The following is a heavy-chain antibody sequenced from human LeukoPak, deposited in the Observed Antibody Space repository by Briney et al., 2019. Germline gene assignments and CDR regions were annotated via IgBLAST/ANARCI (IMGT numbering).Heavy chain of an antibody. CDR3: AREKSSGSYYKNYYYYMDV. CDR1: GGSISSYY. D-gene: IGHD3-10*01. J-gene: IGHJ6*03. CDR2: IYYSGST. V-gene: IGHV4-59*01. Sequence: SETLSLTCTVSGGSISSYYWSWIRQPPGKGLEWIGYIYYSGSTNYNPSLKSRVTISLDTSKKQFSLNLSSVTAADTAVYYCAREKSSGSYYKNYYYYMDVWGKGTTVTISS.